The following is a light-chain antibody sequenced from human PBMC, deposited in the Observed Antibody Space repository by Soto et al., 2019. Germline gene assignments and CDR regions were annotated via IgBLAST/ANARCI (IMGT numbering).Light chain of an antibody. V-gene: IGLV1-40*01. J-gene: IGLJ1*01. CDR2: GNS. CDR3: QSYDSSLSGDYV. CDR1: SSNIGAGYD. Sequence: QSALTQPPSVSGAPGQRVTISCTGSSSNIGAGYDVHWYQQLPGTAPKLLIYGNSNRPSGVPDRFSGSKSGTSASLAITGLQAEDEADYYCQSYDSSLSGDYVFGNGTKVTVL.